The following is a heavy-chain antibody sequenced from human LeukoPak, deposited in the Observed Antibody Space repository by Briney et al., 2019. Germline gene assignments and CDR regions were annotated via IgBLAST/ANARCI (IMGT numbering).Heavy chain of an antibody. CDR3: AKDVVPAAPYYYYYMDV. V-gene: IGHV3-53*01. CDR1: GFTLSNAW. CDR2: IYSGGST. J-gene: IGHJ6*03. D-gene: IGHD2-2*01. Sequence: GGSLRLSCAASGFTLSNAWMNWVRQAPGKGLEWVSVIYSGGSTYYADSVKGRFTISRDNSKNTLYLQMNSLRAEDTAVYYCAKDVVPAAPYYYYYMDVWGKGTTVTVSS.